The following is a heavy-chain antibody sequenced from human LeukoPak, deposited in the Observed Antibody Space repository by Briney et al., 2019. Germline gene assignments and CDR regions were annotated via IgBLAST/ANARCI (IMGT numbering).Heavy chain of an antibody. D-gene: IGHD5-24*01. CDR3: ARDRLQLQS. Sequence: ASMKVSCKASGYTFTGYYMHWVRQAPGQGLEWMGWINPNSGGTNYAQKFQGRVTMTRDTSISTVYMELSRLRSDDTAAFYCARDRLQLQSWGQGTLVTVSS. V-gene: IGHV1-2*02. J-gene: IGHJ5*02. CDR1: GYTFTGYY. CDR2: INPNSGGT.